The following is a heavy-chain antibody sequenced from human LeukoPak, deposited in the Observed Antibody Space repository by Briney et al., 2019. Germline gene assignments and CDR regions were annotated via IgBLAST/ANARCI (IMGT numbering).Heavy chain of an antibody. V-gene: IGHV3-9*01. D-gene: IGHD1-26*01. CDR1: GFTFDDYA. Sequence: GGSLRLSCAASGFTFDDYAMHWVRQAPGKGLEWVSGISWNSGSIGYADSVKGRFTISRDNAKNSLYLQMNSLRAEDTALYYCAKGDHTSGAPPGYWGQGTLVTVSS. J-gene: IGHJ4*02. CDR3: AKGDHTSGAPPGY. CDR2: ISWNSGSI.